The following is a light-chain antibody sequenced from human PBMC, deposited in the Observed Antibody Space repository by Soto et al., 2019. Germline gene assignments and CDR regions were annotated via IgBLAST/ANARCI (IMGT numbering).Light chain of an antibody. Sequence: EIQMTHAPAVLSVSVVGPVTLTFLASENIGSHLNWYQQKPGEAPKVLIYGASALESGVPSRFSGSRSGTDFTLTISSLQPEDFATYLCQKSYTTPRNFGQGTKGDIK. CDR1: ENIGSH. J-gene: IGKJ2*01. CDR3: QKSYTTPRN. CDR2: GAS. V-gene: IGKV1-39*01.